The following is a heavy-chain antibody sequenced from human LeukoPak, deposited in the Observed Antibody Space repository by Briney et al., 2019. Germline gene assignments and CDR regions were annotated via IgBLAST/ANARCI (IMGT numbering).Heavy chain of an antibody. CDR2: INPNSGST. CDR1: GYTFTGHY. CDR3: ARDGYYYGSGSFVDY. D-gene: IGHD3-10*01. J-gene: IGHJ4*02. V-gene: IGHV1-2*02. Sequence: ASVKVSSKASGYTFTGHYIHWVRQAPGQGLEWMGWINPNSGSTNYAQKFQGRVTMTRDTSISIAYMELTRLRSDDTAVFYCARDGYYYGSGSFVDYWGQGTLVTVSS.